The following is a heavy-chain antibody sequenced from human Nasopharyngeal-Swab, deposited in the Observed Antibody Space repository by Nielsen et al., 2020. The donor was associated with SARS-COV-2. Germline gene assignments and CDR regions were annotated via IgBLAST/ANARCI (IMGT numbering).Heavy chain of an antibody. CDR2: ISWNSGSI. V-gene: IGHV3-9*01. J-gene: IGHJ6*02. Sequence: GGSLRLSCAASGFTFADYAMHWVRQAPGKGLEWVSGISWNSGSIGYADSVKGRFTISRDNAKNSLYLQMNSLRAEDTALYYCAKDTTPLYSSSSVPYYYGMDVWGQGTTVTVSS. D-gene: IGHD6-6*01. CDR3: AKDTTPLYSSSSVPYYYGMDV. CDR1: GFTFADYA.